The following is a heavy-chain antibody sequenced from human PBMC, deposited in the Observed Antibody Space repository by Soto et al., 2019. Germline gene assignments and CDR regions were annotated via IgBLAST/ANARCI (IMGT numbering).Heavy chain of an antibody. V-gene: IGHV3-30*18. CDR2: ISYDGSNK. J-gene: IGHJ6*01. Sequence: QVQLVESGGGVVQPGRSLRLSCAASGFTFSSYGMHWVRQAPGKGLEWVAVISYDGSNKYYADSVKGRFTISRDNSKNTLYLQMNSLRAEDTAVYYCAKVKTLSTSYYYYYGMDVW. CDR3: AKVKTLSTSYYYYYGMDV. CDR1: GFTFSSYG.